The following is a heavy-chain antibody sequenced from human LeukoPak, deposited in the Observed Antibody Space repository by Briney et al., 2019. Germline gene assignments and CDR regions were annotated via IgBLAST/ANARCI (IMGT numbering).Heavy chain of an antibody. CDR3: AKGKGASIAAVDTYQFDC. CDR2: ISGSGGST. Sequence: SGGSLRLSCAASGFTFSSYAMSWVRQAPGKGLEWVSAISGSGGSTYYADSVKGRFTISRDASKNTLYLQMDSLRADDTAVYFCAKGKGASIAAVDTYQFDCWGQGTLVTVSS. J-gene: IGHJ4*02. V-gene: IGHV3-23*01. D-gene: IGHD6-13*01. CDR1: GFTFSSYA.